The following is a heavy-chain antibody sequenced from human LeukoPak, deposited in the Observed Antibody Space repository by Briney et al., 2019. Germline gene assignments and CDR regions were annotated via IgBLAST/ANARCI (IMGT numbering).Heavy chain of an antibody. CDR1: GFTFSTYT. CDR3: AKGGYFGAGTYYNYYFDC. J-gene: IGHJ4*02. CDR2: VSGGGGST. Sequence: GGSLRLSCAASGFTFSTYTMYWVRQAPGKGLEWVSAVSGGGGSTYYADPVKGRFTISRDNSKNTLYLQMNSLRAEDTAIYYCAKGGYFGAGTYYNYYFDCWGQGTLVTVSS. V-gene: IGHV3-23*01. D-gene: IGHD3-10*01.